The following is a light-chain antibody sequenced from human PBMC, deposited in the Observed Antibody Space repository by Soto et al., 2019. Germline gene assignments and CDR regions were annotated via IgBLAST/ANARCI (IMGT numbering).Light chain of an antibody. CDR3: ASWDDSLSGYV. CDR2: RNN. Sequence: QSVLTQPTSASGTPGQRVIISCSGSSPNIGSNYVYWYQHVPGTAPKLLIFRNNQRPSGVPDRFSGSRSGTSASLAISGLRSEDEADYYCASWDDSLSGYVFGTGTKLTVL. V-gene: IGLV1-47*01. CDR1: SPNIGSNY. J-gene: IGLJ1*01.